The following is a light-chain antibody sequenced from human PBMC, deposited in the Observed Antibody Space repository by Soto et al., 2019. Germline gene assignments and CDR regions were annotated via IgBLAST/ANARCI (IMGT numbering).Light chain of an antibody. CDR3: QQSYSTLIT. J-gene: IGKJ5*01. CDR2: GAS. V-gene: IGKV3-15*01. Sequence: ETVMTQSPDPLSVSPGERATLSCRASQSVSSNLAWYQQKPGQAPRLLIYGASTRATGIPARFSGSGSGTDFTLTISSLQPEDFATYYCQQSYSTLITFGQGTRLEIK. CDR1: QSVSSN.